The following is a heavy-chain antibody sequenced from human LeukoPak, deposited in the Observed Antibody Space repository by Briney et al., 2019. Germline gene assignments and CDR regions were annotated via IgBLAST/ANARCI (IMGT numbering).Heavy chain of an antibody. CDR3: ARDKGTSYLSSFDY. CDR2: INHSGST. D-gene: IGHD6-6*01. V-gene: IGHV4-34*01. J-gene: IGHJ4*02. CDR1: GGSFSGYY. Sequence: SETLSLTCGVYGGSFSGYYWNWIRQSPGKGLEWIGEINHSGSTNYNPSLKSRVTMSVDTSRKQFSLRLTSLRAADTAVYYCARDKGTSYLSSFDYWGQGTLVTVSS.